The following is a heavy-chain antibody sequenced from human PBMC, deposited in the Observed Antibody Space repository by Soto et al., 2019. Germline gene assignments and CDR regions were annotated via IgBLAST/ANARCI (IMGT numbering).Heavy chain of an antibody. CDR1: GGTFSSYT. CDR3: ARELDYGSGSFNWFDP. Sequence: QVQLVQSGAEVKKPGSSVKVSCKASGGTFSSYTISWVRQAPGQGLEWMGRIIPILGIANYAQKFQGRVTITADKSTSTAYMELSSLRSEDTAVYYCARELDYGSGSFNWFDPWGQGTLVTVSS. V-gene: IGHV1-69*08. J-gene: IGHJ5*02. CDR2: IIPILGIA. D-gene: IGHD3-10*01.